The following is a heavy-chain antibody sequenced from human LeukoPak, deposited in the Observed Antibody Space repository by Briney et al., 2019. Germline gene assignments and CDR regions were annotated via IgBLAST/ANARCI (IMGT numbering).Heavy chain of an antibody. CDR1: GFTFSSYA. CDR3: ARGPSTYYYDSSGYPLGY. CDR2: ISYDGSNK. V-gene: IGHV3-30-3*01. J-gene: IGHJ4*02. Sequence: GRSLRLSCAASGFTFSSYAMHWVRQAPGKGLEWVAVISYDGSNKYYADSVKGRFTISRDNSKNTLYLQMNSLRAEDTAVYYCARGPSTYYYDSSGYPLGYWGQGTLVTVSS. D-gene: IGHD3-22*01.